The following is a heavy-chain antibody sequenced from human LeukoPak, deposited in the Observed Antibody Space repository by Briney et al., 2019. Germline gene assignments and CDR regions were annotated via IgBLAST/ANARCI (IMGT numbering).Heavy chain of an antibody. CDR2: IYTSGST. J-gene: IGHJ4*02. V-gene: IGHV4-4*07. CDR1: GGSISSYY. Sequence: SETLSLTCTVSGGSISSYYWSWIRQPAGKGLECIGRIYTSGSTNYNPSLKSRVTMSVDTSKNQFSLKLSSVTAADTAVYYCARLHYDSSGYMYYFDYWGQGTLVTVSS. CDR3: ARLHYDSSGYMYYFDY. D-gene: IGHD3-22*01.